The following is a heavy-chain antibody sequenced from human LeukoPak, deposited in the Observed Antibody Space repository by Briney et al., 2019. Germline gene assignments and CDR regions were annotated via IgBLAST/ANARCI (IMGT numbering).Heavy chain of an antibody. Sequence: GGSLRLSCAASGFTFSNAWMSWVRQAPGKGLEWVGRIKSKTDGGTTDYAARVKGRFTISRDDSKNTLYLQMNSLKTEDTAVYYCTTDIVVVPAASYYYYGMDVWGQGTTVSVSP. CDR1: GFTFSNAW. CDR2: IKSKTDGGTT. J-gene: IGHJ6*01. V-gene: IGHV3-15*01. D-gene: IGHD2-2*01. CDR3: TTDIVVVPAASYYYYGMDV.